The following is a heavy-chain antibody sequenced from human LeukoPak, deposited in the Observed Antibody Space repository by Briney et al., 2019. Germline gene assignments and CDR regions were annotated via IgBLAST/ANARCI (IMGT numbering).Heavy chain of an antibody. Sequence: PGGSLRLSCAASGFTFSSYDMHWVRQATGKGLEWVSAIGTAGDTYYPGSVKGRFTISRENAKNSLYLQMNSLRAGDTAVYYRARGGALSGSYSGFDYWGQGTLVTVSS. CDR2: IGTAGDT. D-gene: IGHD1-26*01. CDR3: ARGGALSGSYSGFDY. CDR1: GFTFSSYD. V-gene: IGHV3-13*01. J-gene: IGHJ4*02.